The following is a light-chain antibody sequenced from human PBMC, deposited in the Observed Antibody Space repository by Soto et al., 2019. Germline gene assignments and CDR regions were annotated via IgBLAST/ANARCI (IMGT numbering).Light chain of an antibody. CDR1: SSNIGTNY. CDR2: RNN. V-gene: IGLV1-47*01. J-gene: IGLJ3*02. Sequence: QSVLTQPPSASGTPGQRVTIPCSGSSSNIGTNYICWYQHLPGTAPKLLIYRNNQRPSGVPDRFSGSKSGTSASLAFSGLRSEDEADYYCTTWDDSLSGPVFGGGTKVTVL. CDR3: TTWDDSLSGPV.